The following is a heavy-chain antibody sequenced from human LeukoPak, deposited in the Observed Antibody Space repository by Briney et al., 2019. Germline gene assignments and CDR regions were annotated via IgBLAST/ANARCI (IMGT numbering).Heavy chain of an antibody. CDR3: AKHYMGSYDNRGLDY. D-gene: IGHD3-10*01. CDR1: GGSFSGYY. Sequence: SETLSLTCAVYGGSFSGYYWSWIRQPPGKGLEWIGEINHSGSTNYNPSLKSRVTISVDTSKNQFSLKLSSVTAADTAVYYCAKHYMGSYDNRGLDYWGQGSLVTVSS. V-gene: IGHV4-34*01. CDR2: INHSGST. J-gene: IGHJ4*02.